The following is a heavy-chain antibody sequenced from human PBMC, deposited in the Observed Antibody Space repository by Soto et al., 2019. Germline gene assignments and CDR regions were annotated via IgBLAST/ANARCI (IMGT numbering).Heavy chain of an antibody. J-gene: IGHJ3*02. CDR1: GYTFTSYA. CDR3: ARDYFLGGWYYYSSGSYYNWPAFDI. V-gene: IGHV1-3*01. CDR2: INAGNGNT. D-gene: IGHD3-10*01. Sequence: AASVKVSCKASGYTFTSYAVHWVRQAPGQRLEWMGWINAGNGNTKYSQKFQGRVTITRDTSASTAYMELSSLRSEDTAVYYCARDYFLGGWYYYSSGSYYNWPAFDIWGQGTMVTVSS.